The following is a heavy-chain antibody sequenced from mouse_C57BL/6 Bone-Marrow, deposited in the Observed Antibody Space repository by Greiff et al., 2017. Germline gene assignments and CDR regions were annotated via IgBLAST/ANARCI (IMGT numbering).Heavy chain of an antibody. J-gene: IGHJ1*03. CDR3: ARHEECLGTGTSWYFDV. CDR2: FYPGSGSI. CDR1: GYTFTEYT. D-gene: IGHD4-1*01. Sequence: QVQLKESGAELVKPGASVKLSCKASGYTFTEYTIHWVKQRSGQGLEWIGWFYPGSGSIKYKEKFKDKATLTADKSSSTVYMELSRLTSEDAAVYFCARHEECLGTGTSWYFDVWGTGTTVTVSS. V-gene: IGHV1-62-2*01.